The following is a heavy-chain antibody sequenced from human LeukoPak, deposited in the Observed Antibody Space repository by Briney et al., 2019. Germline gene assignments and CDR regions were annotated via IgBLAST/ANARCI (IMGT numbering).Heavy chain of an antibody. J-gene: IGHJ5*02. V-gene: IGHV3-7*01. Sequence: HPGGSLRLSCAASGFTFSSYSMNWVRQAPGKGLEWVANIKQDGSEKYYVDSVKGRFTISRDNAKNSLYLQMDTVRAKDTAMYYCARLYAQSHNFWSGYPHGWFDPWGQGTLVTVSS. CDR1: GFTFSSYS. CDR3: ARLYAQSHNFWSGYPHGWFDP. CDR2: IKQDGSEK. D-gene: IGHD3-3*01.